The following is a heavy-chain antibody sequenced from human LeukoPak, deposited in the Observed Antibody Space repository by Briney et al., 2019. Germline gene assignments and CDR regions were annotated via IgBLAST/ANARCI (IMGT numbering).Heavy chain of an antibody. CDR2: IRYDGSNK. D-gene: IGHD5-18*01. CDR3: AKDRGSTYGYENWFDP. Sequence: PGGSLRLSCAASGFTFSSYGMHWVRQAPGKGLEWVAFIRYDGSNKYYADSVKGRFTISRDNSKNTLYLQMNSLRAEDTAVYYCAKDRGSTYGYENWFDPWGQGTLVTVSS. J-gene: IGHJ5*02. V-gene: IGHV3-30*02. CDR1: GFTFSSYG.